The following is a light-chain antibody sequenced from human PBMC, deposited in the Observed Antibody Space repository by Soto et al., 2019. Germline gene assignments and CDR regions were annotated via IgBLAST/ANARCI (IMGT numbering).Light chain of an antibody. CDR2: KAS. J-gene: IGKJ4*01. V-gene: IGKV1-5*03. CDR1: QSISSW. Sequence: DIQMTQSPSTLSASVGDRVTITCRASQSISSWLAWYQQKPGKAPKFLLYKASSLESGVPSRFSGSGSGTAFTLLISSLQPDDFAPYYCQQYNSYPLTFGGGTKVEIK. CDR3: QQYNSYPLT.